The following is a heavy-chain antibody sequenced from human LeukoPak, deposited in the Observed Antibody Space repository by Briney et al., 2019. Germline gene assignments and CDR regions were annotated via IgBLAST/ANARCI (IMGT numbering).Heavy chain of an antibody. Sequence: PGGSLRLSCAASGFTSSSYAMSWVRQAPGKGLEWVSAISGSGGSTYYADSVKGRFTISRDNSKNTLYLQMNSLRAEDTAVYYCAKLRNAPYYFDYWGQGTLVTVSS. V-gene: IGHV3-23*01. D-gene: IGHD1-1*01. J-gene: IGHJ4*02. CDR2: ISGSGGST. CDR1: GFTSSSYA. CDR3: AKLRNAPYYFDY.